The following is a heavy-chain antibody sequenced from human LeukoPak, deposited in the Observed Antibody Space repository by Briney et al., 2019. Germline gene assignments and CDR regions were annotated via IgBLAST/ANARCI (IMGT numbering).Heavy chain of an antibody. CDR1: GYSISSGNY. CDR2: IYHSGST. CDR3: ARGSPLDYYFDY. Sequence: SETLSLTCTVSGYSISSGNYWGWIRPPPGKGLEWIGYIYHSGSTYYNPSLKSRVTISVDTSKNQFSLRLSSVTAADTAVYYCARGSPLDYYFDYWGQGTLVTVSS. V-gene: IGHV4-38-2*02. J-gene: IGHJ4*02.